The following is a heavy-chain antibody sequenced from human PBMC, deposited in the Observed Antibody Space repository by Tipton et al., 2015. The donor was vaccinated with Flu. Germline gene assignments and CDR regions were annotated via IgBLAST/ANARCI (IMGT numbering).Heavy chain of an antibody. CDR2: MYTSGTI. CDR1: GGSISSYY. CDR3: ARGSGSGTFMIIDL. Sequence: TLSLTCTVSGGSISSYYWSWIRQPAGKGLEWVGRMYTSGTINYNPSLKTRITMSVDASKQQFSLRLSSLTAADTAVYYCARGSGSGTFMIIDLWGQGRLVTVTS. V-gene: IGHV4-4*07. D-gene: IGHD3-10*01. J-gene: IGHJ5*02.